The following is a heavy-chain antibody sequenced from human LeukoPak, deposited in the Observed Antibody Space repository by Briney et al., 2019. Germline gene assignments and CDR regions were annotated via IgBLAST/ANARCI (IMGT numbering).Heavy chain of an antibody. V-gene: IGHV3-23*01. CDR1: GFTFSSYA. D-gene: IGHD3-16*01. J-gene: IGHJ6*02. CDR3: AKDLAWNLGAMDV. Sequence: GGSLRLSCAASGFTFSSYAMSWVRQAPGKGLEWVSLVSESGGIIQYADSVKGRFTISRDNAKNTMYLQMNSLRAEDTAIYYCAKDLAWNLGAMDVWGQGTMVTVSS. CDR2: VSESGGII.